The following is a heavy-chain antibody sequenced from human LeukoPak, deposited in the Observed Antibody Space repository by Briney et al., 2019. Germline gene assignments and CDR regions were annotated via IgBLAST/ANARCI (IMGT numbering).Heavy chain of an antibody. Sequence: ASVKVSCKASGYTFTSYGISWVRQAPGQGLEWMGWISAYNGNTNYAQKLQGRVTMSTDTSTSTAYMELRSLRSDDTAVYYCARRAYDILTGYVDYWGQGTLVTVSS. CDR1: GYTFTSYG. CDR2: ISAYNGNT. CDR3: ARRAYDILTGYVDY. J-gene: IGHJ4*02. D-gene: IGHD3-9*01. V-gene: IGHV1-18*01.